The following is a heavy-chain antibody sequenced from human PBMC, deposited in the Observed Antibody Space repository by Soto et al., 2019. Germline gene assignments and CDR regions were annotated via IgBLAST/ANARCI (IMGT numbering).Heavy chain of an antibody. CDR1: GGSVRSGSFY. CDR3: ARDSSKWNYFV. V-gene: IGHV4-61*01. CDR2: IYDSGST. J-gene: IGHJ4*02. D-gene: IGHD1-7*01. Sequence: KASETLSLTCTVSGGSVRSGSFYWSWIRQPPGKGLEWIGYIYDSGSTNYNPSLKSRVTISLDTSKNQFSLKLSSVTAADTAVYYCARDSSKWNYFVWGQGTLVTVSS.